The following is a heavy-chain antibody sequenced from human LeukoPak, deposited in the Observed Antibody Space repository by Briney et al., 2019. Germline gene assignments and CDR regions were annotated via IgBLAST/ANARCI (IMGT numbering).Heavy chain of an antibody. CDR2: IYPLETT. Sequence: SQTLSLTCTVSGDSVNSGAYYWSWLRQPAGKEPEWIGRIYPLETTNYNPSLKSRVAISVDTSKNQFSLRLTSVTAADTAVYYCARGWGPAYCGGDCHRHFDHWGQGTLVTVSS. CDR1: GDSVNSGAYY. D-gene: IGHD2-21*02. V-gene: IGHV4-61*02. J-gene: IGHJ4*02. CDR3: ARGWGPAYCGGDCHRHFDH.